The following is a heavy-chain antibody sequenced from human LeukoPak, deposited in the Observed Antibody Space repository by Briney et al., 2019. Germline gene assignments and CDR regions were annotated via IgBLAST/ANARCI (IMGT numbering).Heavy chain of an antibody. CDR2: INPNSGGT. CDR1: GYTFIGYY. D-gene: IGHD1-26*01. V-gene: IGHV1-2*02. J-gene: IGHJ3*02. Sequence: ASVKVSCGASGYTFIGYYMHWVRQAPGQGLEWMGWINPNSGGTKFAQKFQGRVTMTRDTSISTAYMELTRLRSDDTAVYYCARVTGMEDQLLYDALDIWGQGTMVTVSS. CDR3: ARVTGMEDQLLYDALDI.